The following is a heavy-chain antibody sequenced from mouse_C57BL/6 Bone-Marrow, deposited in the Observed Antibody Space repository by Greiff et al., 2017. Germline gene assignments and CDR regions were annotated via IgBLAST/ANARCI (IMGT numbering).Heavy chain of an antibody. CDR3: ARGGWAMDY. D-gene: IGHD3-3*01. Sequence: EVKLQQSGPELVKPGASVKISCKASGYTFTDYYMNWVKQSHGKSLEWIGDINPNNGGTSYNQKFKGKATLTVDKSSNTAYMELRSLTSEDSAVYYCARGGWAMDYWGQGTSVTVSS. V-gene: IGHV1-26*01. J-gene: IGHJ4*01. CDR1: GYTFTDYY. CDR2: INPNNGGT.